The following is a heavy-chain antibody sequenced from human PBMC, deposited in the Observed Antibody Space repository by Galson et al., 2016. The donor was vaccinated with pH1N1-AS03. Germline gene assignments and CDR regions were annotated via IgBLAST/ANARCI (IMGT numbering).Heavy chain of an antibody. CDR1: GGSMRNHY. CDR2: IYYLGST. V-gene: IGHV4-59*11. Sequence: SETLSLTCSVSGGSMRNHYWSWMRQSPGKELEWIGFIYYLGSTNYNPLFKSRVTMSIDTSKDQFSLNLTSGTAADTGGDFCARGQDTNYYYSGMDVWGPGTRVIVSS. J-gene: IGHJ6*02. CDR3: ARGQDTNYYYSGMDV. D-gene: IGHD5/OR15-5a*01.